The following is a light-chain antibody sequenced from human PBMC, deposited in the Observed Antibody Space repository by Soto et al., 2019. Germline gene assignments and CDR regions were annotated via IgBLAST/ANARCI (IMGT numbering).Light chain of an antibody. V-gene: IGKV3-20*01. CDR3: QQYGSSPWM. J-gene: IGKJ1*01. CDR2: LAS. CDR1: QNVTNTY. Sequence: DIVLTQSPGTLSLSPGDRATLSCRASQNVTNTYLAWYQQKPGQAPRLLLYLASSRATGIPARFSGSGSGTDFTLTISRLEPEDFAVYYCQQYGSSPWMFGQGTKVEIK.